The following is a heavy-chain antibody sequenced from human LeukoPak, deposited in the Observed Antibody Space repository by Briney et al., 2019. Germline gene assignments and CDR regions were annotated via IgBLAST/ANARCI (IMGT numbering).Heavy chain of an antibody. CDR3: VGNYDILTGYPFDP. CDR2: INPNSGGT. Sequence: GASVKVSCKASGYTFTGYYMHWVRQAPGQGLEWMGWINPNSGGTKYAQKFQGRVTMTSDTSISTAHMELSRLTSDDTAVYYCVGNYDILTGYPFDPWGQGSLVTVSS. D-gene: IGHD3-9*01. CDR1: GYTFTGYY. V-gene: IGHV1-2*02. J-gene: IGHJ5*02.